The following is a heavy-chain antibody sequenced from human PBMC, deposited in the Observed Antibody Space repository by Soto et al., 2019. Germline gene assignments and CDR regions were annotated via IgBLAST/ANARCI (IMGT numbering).Heavy chain of an antibody. CDR1: GFTFSSYG. CDR3: ARARSAHDAFDI. V-gene: IGHV3-33*01. CDR2: IWYDGSNK. D-gene: IGHD1-26*01. Sequence: GGSLRLSCAASGFTFSSYGMHWVRQAPGKGLEWVAVIWYDGSNKYYAVSVKGRFTISRDNSKNTLYLQMNSLRAEDTAVYYCARARSAHDAFDIWGQGTMVTVSS. J-gene: IGHJ3*02.